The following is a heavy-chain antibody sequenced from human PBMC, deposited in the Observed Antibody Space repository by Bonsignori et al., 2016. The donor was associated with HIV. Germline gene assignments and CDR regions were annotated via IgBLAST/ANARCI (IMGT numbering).Heavy chain of an antibody. CDR2: IYPGDSDT. D-gene: IGHD4-17*01. J-gene: IGHJ4*02. CDR3: ARRHDYGDFFDY. Sequence: GRQMPGKGLEWMGVIYPGDSDTRYSPSFQGQVTISADKSISTAYLQWSSLEASDTAMYYCARRHDYGDFFDYWGQGTLVTVSS. V-gene: IGHV5-51*01.